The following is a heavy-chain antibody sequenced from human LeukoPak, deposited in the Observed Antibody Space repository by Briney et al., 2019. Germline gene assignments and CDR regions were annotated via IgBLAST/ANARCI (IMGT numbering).Heavy chain of an antibody. J-gene: IGHJ3*02. D-gene: IGHD4-17*01. CDR1: GDSFSSNY. V-gene: IGHV4-59*01. CDR3: ARDLVTVTKGFDI. CDR2: ISHIGRT. Sequence: SETLSLTCAVSGDSFSSNYWTWIRQSPGTGLEWIGYISHIGRTNYNPSLKSRVTISIDTSKNQFSLNLRSVTAADTAVYYCARDLVTVTKGFDIWGQGTMVSVSS.